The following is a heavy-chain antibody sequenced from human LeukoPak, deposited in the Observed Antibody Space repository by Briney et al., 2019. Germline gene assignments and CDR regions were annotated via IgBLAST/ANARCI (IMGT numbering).Heavy chain of an antibody. J-gene: IGHJ5*02. CDR3: AKDGLRRSNWFDP. Sequence: PGGSLRLSCAASGFTFSNAYMNWVRQAPGKGLEWVAVISYDGSEKHYTDSVQGRFTISRDNSKNTLYLQLNSLRAEDTAVYYCAKDGLRRSNWFDPWGQGTLVTVSS. CDR2: ISYDGSEK. V-gene: IGHV3-30*18. CDR1: GFTFSNAY.